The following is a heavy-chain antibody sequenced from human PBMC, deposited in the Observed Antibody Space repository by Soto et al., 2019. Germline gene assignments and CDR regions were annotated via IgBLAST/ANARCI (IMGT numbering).Heavy chain of an antibody. CDR2: ISYDGSKK. CDR3: AKNDYGNYYFDY. J-gene: IGHJ4*02. V-gene: IGHV3-30-3*01. D-gene: IGHD4-17*01. Sequence: QVQLVESGGGVVQPGRSLRLSCAASGFIFRNYAMHWIRQAPGKGLEWVTIISYDGSKKYYADSGKGRFTISRDNSKNTLYLEMNSLRAEDTAVYYCAKNDYGNYYFDYWGRGTLVTVSS. CDR1: GFIFRNYA.